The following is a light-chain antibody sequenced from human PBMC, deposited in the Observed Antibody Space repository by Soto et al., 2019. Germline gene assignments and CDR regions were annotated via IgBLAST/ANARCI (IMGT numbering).Light chain of an antibody. CDR2: EVS. V-gene: IGLV2-8*01. CDR1: SSDVGGYNY. CDR3: SSYGCSKSPG. Sequence: QSALTQPPSASGSPGQSVTISCTGTSSDVGGYNYVSWYQQHPGKAPKLMIYEVSKRPSGVPDRFSGSKSGNTASLTVSGLQAVDEADYYFSSYGCSKSPGFGGGIKLAVL. J-gene: IGLJ2*01.